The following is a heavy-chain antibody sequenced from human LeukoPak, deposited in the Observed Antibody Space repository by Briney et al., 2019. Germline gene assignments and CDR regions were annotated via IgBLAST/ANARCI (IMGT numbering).Heavy chain of an antibody. J-gene: IGHJ6*03. Sequence: SETLSLTCTVSGGSISSYYWSWIRQPPGKGLEWIGYIYTSGSTNYNPSLKSRVAISVDTSKNQFSLKLSSVTAADTAVYYCARAYSSSSSYYYYMDVWGKGTTVTVSS. CDR2: IYTSGST. CDR3: ARAYSSSSSYYYYMDV. D-gene: IGHD6-6*01. CDR1: GGSISSYY. V-gene: IGHV4-4*09.